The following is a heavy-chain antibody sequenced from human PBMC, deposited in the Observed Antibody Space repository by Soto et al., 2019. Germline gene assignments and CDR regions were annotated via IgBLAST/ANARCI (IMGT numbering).Heavy chain of an antibody. Sequence: QVQLVQSGAEVKKPGSSVKVSCKASGGTFSSYAISWVRQAPGQGLEWMGGIIPIFGTANYAQKFQGRVTITAXESXXTAYMELSSLRSEDTAVYYCARSPVGATTGWLDYWGQGTLVTVSS. CDR3: ARSPVGATTGWLDY. CDR1: GGTFSSYA. D-gene: IGHD1-26*01. V-gene: IGHV1-69*01. J-gene: IGHJ4*02. CDR2: IIPIFGTA.